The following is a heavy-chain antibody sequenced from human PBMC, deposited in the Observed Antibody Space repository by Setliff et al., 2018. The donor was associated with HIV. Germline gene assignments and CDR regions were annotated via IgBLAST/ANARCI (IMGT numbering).Heavy chain of an antibody. J-gene: IGHJ4*02. CDR1: GYSFISHD. V-gene: IGHV1-18*01. CDR2: ISIYNGNV. CDR3: VRDLYDY. Sequence: ASVKVSCKASGYSFISHDINWVRQAPGQGLEWMGRISIYNGNVNFARKFQGRVTLTTDTSTNTAYMELRSLRFDDTAVYFCVRDLYDYWGQGTLVTVSS.